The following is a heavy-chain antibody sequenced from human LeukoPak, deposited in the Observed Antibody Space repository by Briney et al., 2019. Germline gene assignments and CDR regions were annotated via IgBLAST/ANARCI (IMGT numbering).Heavy chain of an antibody. V-gene: IGHV1-2*02. CDR1: GYTFTGYY. Sequence: ASVKVSCKASGYTFTGYYIHWVRQAPGQRLEWMGWINPNSGDTDYAQRFRGRVTMTRDTSISTALMELRRLMSDDTAIYYCARGSPLAATGSGLTSWGQGTLVTVSS. D-gene: IGHD6-13*01. CDR2: INPNSGDT. CDR3: ARGSPLAATGSGLTS. J-gene: IGHJ5*02.